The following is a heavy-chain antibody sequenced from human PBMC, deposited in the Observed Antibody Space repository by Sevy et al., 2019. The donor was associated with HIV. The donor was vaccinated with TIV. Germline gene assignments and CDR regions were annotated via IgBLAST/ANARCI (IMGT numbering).Heavy chain of an antibody. V-gene: IGHV3-21*01. D-gene: IGHD2-15*01. J-gene: IGHJ4*02. Sequence: GGSLRLSCAASGFTFSSYSMNWVRQAPGKGLEWVSSISSSSSYIYYADSVKGRFTISRDNAKNSLYLQMNSLRAEDTAVYYCPSECSGSPSFDYRAQGALVNVSS. CDR3: PSECSGSPSFDY. CDR2: ISSSSSYI. CDR1: GFTFSSYS.